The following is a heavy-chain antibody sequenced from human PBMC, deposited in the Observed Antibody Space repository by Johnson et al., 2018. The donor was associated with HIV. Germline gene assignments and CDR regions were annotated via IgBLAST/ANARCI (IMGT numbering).Heavy chain of an antibody. D-gene: IGHD5-18*01. CDR2: ISYDGTNI. J-gene: IGHJ3*02. CDR3: RIYSYGGGGPFDI. CDR1: GCTFSNYV. V-gene: IGHV3-30-3*01. Sequence: QVELVESGGGLVKPGGSLRLSCAASGCTFSNYVIHWVRQAPGKGLEWVAMISYDGTNIYYRDSVKGRFTISRDNSKNTLYLHMDSLRAEDTAVYYCRIYSYGGGGPFDIWGQGTMVTVSS.